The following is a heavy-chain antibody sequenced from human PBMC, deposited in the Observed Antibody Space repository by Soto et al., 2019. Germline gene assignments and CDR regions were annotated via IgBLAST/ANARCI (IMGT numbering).Heavy chain of an antibody. CDR3: ARLYSSGWDYYYGMDV. CDR1: GDSVASNSAA. CDR2: TYYRSKWYN. V-gene: IGHV6-1*01. Sequence: SQTLSLTCVISGDSVASNSAAWNWIRQSPSRGLEWLGRTYYRSKWYNDYAVSVESRITINPDTSKNQFSLQLNSVTPEDTAVYYCARLYSSGWDYYYGMDVWGQGTTVTVSS. J-gene: IGHJ6*02. D-gene: IGHD6-19*01.